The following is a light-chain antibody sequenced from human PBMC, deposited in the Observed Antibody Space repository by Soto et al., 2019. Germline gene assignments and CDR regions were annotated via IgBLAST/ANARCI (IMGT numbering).Light chain of an antibody. CDR3: QQRSNWPRT. CDR1: QSVSSY. V-gene: IGKV3-11*01. Sequence: EIVLTHSPATLSLSPGERATLSCRASQSVSSYLAWYQHKPGQAPRLLIYDASNRATGIPARFSGSGSGTDFTLTISSLEPEDFAVYYCQQRSNWPRTFGQGTKV. CDR2: DAS. J-gene: IGKJ1*01.